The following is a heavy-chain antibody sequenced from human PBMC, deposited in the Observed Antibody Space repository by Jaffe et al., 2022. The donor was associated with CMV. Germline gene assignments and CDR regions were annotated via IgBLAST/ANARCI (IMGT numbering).Heavy chain of an antibody. V-gene: IGHV3-30*18. D-gene: IGHD3-10*01. CDR3: AKSQWFGGLDAFDI. CDR1: GFTFSSYG. CDR2: ISYDGSNK. Sequence: QVQLVESGGGVVQPGRSLRLSCAASGFTFSSYGMHWVRQAPGKGLEWVAVISYDGSNKYYADSVKGRFTISRDNSKNTLYLQMNSLRAEDTAVYYCAKSQWFGGLDAFDIWGQGTMVTVSS. J-gene: IGHJ3*02.